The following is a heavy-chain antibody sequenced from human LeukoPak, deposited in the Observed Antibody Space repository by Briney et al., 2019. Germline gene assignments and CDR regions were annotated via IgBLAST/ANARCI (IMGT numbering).Heavy chain of an antibody. J-gene: IGHJ3*02. CDR1: GYSISSGYY. CDR3: ASLVVGYRDAFDI. Sequence: SETLSLTCAVSGYSISSGYYWGWIRPPPGKGLEWIGSIYHSGSTYYNPSLKSRVTISVDTSKNQFSLKLSSVTAADTAVYYCASLVVGYRDAFDIWGQGTMVTVSS. V-gene: IGHV4-38-2*01. CDR2: IYHSGST. D-gene: IGHD2-15*01.